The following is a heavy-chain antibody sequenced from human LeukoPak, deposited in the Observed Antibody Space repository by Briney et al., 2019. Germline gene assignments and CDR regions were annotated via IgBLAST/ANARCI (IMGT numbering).Heavy chain of an antibody. V-gene: IGHV4-59*01. CDR1: GGSMSSYY. CDR2: VYYRGST. D-gene: IGHD3-22*01. Sequence: MPSETLSLTCTVSGGSMSSYYCSSIRQTTGKGLEWIGYVYYRGSTNTNPSLKSRDIISIDTPKNQISPKMRSVCPPATAVYISARLHPWTMKVEYFDLWGRGIMVTVSS. CDR3: ARLHPWTMKVEYFDL. J-gene: IGHJ2*01.